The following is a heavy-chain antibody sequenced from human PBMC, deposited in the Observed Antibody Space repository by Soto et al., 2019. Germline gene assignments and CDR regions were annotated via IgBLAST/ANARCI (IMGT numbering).Heavy chain of an antibody. CDR2: IFPRDSDV. Sequence: GESLKISCRASGYDFTNFRIGWVRQMPGKGLEWVGIIFPRDSDVRLSPSFEGRVTISVDKAINTAHLEWSSLEASDTAMYYCARHFDCSTPSYQIDYWGQGAPVTVSS. V-gene: IGHV5-51*01. CDR3: ARHFDCSTPSYQIDY. J-gene: IGHJ4*01. CDR1: GYDFTNFR. D-gene: IGHD2-21*01.